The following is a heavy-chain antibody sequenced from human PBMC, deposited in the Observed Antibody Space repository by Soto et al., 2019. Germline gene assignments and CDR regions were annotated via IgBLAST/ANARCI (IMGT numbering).Heavy chain of an antibody. D-gene: IGHD3-3*01. CDR2: IIPIVGTA. J-gene: IGHJ3*02. CDR3: ARDPGDFWTTPSDVFDI. CDR1: GGTFSNSA. Sequence: QVQLVQSGAEVKKPGSSVKVSCQASGGTFSNSAISWVRQAPGQGLEWMGGIIPIVGTAHYAQKYQGRVTITADESTSTAYMELRSLRFEDTALYYCARDPGDFWTTPSDVFDIWGQGTLVTVSS. V-gene: IGHV1-69*01.